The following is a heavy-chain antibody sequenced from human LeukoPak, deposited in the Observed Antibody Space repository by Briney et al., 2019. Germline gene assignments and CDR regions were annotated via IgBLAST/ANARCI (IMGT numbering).Heavy chain of an antibody. CDR3: ARVGGTNYYYYGMDV. CDR1: GASISSDNYY. J-gene: IGHJ6*02. V-gene: IGHV4-39*01. D-gene: IGHD1-26*01. CDR2: FYYGGGT. Sequence: SETLSLTCTVSGASISSDNYYWGWIRQPPGKGLEWIGSFYYGGGTFYNASLKSRLTMSVDTSENQFSLKLTSVTATDTAVYYCARVGGTNYYYYGMDVWGQGTTVTVSS.